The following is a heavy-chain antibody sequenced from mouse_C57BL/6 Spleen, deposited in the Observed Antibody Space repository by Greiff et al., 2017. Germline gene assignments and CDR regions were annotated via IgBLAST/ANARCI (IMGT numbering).Heavy chain of an antibody. J-gene: IGHJ4*01. CDR2: IYPSDSET. CDR1: GYTFTSYW. V-gene: IGHV1-61*01. D-gene: IGHD2-2*01. CDR3: ATSLMVKRAMDY. Sequence: QVQLQQPGAELVRPGSSVKLSCKASGYTFTSYWMDWVKQRPGQGLEWIGNIYPSDSETHYNQKFKDKATLTVDKSSSTAYMQRSSLTSEDSAVXYCATSLMVKRAMDYWGQGTSVTVSS.